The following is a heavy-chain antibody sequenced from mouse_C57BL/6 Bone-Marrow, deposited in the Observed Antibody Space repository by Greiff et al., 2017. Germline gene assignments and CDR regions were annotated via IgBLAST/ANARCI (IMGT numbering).Heavy chain of an antibody. CDR2: IRLKSDNYAT. D-gene: IGHD1-1*01. CDR1: GFTFSNYW. V-gene: IGHV6-3*01. CDR3: ITVVAPWYFDV. J-gene: IGHJ1*03. Sequence: EVMLVESGGGLVQPGGSMKLSCVASGFTFSNYWMNWVRQSPEKGLEWVAQIRLKSDNYATHYAESVKGRFTISRDDSKSSVYLQMNNLRAEDTGIYYSITVVAPWYFDVWGTGTTVTVSS.